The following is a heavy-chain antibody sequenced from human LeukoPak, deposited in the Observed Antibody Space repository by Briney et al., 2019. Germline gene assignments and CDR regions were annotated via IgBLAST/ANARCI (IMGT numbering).Heavy chain of an antibody. Sequence: GGSLRLSCAASGFTVSSNFMAWVRQAPGKGLEWVSRINSDGSSTSYADSVKGRFTISRDNAKNTLYLQMNSLRAEDTAVYYCARGGSYYSSAFDIWGQGTVVTVSS. CDR2: INSDGSST. D-gene: IGHD1-26*01. CDR1: GFTVSSNF. J-gene: IGHJ3*02. V-gene: IGHV3-74*01. CDR3: ARGGSYYSSAFDI.